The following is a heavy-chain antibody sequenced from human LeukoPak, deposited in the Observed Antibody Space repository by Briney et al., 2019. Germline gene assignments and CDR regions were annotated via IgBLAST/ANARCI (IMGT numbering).Heavy chain of an antibody. V-gene: IGHV1-69*05. D-gene: IGHD3-22*01. CDR2: IIPIFGTA. Sequence: SVKVSCKASGGTFSSYAISWVRQAPGQGLEWMGGIIPIFGTANYAQKFQGRVTITTDESTSTAYMELSSLRSEDTAVYYCARGEAVVTPFDYWGQGTLVTVSS. J-gene: IGHJ4*02. CDR3: ARGEAVVTPFDY. CDR1: GGTFSSYA.